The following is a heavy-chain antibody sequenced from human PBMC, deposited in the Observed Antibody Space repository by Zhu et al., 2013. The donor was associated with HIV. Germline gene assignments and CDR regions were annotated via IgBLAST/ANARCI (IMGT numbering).Heavy chain of an antibody. V-gene: IGHV1-69*12. CDR2: IIPSFKTG. J-gene: IGHJ5*02. D-gene: IGHD3-16*02. CDR1: GGTFSTYN. CDR3: AGGDYIRGSYRYSPTWFAP. Sequence: QVQLVQSGAEVKKPGSSVKVSCKASGGTFSTYNINWVRQAPGQGLEWMGGIIPSFKTGNYAQMFQDRVTITADESTNTVYMELSSLRSDDTAVYYCAGGDYIRGSYRYSPTWFAPWGQGTLVTVFS.